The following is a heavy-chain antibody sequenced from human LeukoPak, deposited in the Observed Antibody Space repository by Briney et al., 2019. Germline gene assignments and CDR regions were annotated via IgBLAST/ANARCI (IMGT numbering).Heavy chain of an antibody. V-gene: IGHV3-74*01. CDR2: INSDGSST. CDR3: AKDREYSGYEPFPPFDY. CDR1: GFTFSNYW. D-gene: IGHD5-12*01. J-gene: IGHJ4*02. Sequence: GGSLRLSCAASGFTFSNYWMHWVRQAPGKGLVWVSRINSDGSSTSYADSVKGRFTISRDNAKNTLYLQMNSLRAEDTAVYYCAKDREYSGYEPFPPFDYWGQGTLVTVSS.